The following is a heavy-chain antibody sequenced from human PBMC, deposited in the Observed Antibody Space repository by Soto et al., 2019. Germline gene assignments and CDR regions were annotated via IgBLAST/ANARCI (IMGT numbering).Heavy chain of an antibody. Sequence: GGSLRLSCAASGFTFTNAWMSWVRQAPGKGLEWVDRIKSKTDGGTTDYAAPVKGRFTISRDDSKSMLYLQMNSLRTEDSAVYYCARDSEANGYSYDYFDYWGQGTLVTVSS. D-gene: IGHD5-18*01. J-gene: IGHJ4*02. CDR2: IKSKTDGGTT. V-gene: IGHV3-15*01. CDR3: ARDSEANGYSYDYFDY. CDR1: GFTFTNAW.